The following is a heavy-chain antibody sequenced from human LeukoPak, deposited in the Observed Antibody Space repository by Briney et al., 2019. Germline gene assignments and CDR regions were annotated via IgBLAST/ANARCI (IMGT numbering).Heavy chain of an antibody. J-gene: IGHJ4*02. D-gene: IGHD6-13*01. V-gene: IGHV3-48*03. Sequence: GGSLRLSCAASGFTFSSYEMNWVRQAPGKGLEWVLYISNSGSDIYYADSVKGRFTVSRDNAKNSLYLQMNSLRAEDTAVYYCARKAQSSSWSRFDYWGQGTLVTVSS. CDR3: ARKAQSSSWSRFDY. CDR1: GFTFSSYE. CDR2: ISNSGSDI.